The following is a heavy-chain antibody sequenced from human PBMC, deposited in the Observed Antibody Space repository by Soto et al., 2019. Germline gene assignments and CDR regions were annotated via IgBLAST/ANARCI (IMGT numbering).Heavy chain of an antibody. Sequence: EVQLVESGGGLVQPGGSLRLSCAASGFTFSHYWMHWVRQVPGKGLLWVSRINADGTHTSYADFVKGRFTISRDNAKNTLRLQMNSLRAEDTAVYYCARDFTTAGTPWDDFDYWGQGTLLTVSS. V-gene: IGHV3-74*01. CDR2: INADGTHT. J-gene: IGHJ4*02. CDR3: ARDFTTAGTPWDDFDY. CDR1: GFTFSHYW. D-gene: IGHD1-26*01.